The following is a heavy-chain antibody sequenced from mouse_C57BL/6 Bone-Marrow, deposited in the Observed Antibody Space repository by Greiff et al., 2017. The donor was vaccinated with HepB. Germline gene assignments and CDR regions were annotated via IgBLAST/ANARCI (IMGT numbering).Heavy chain of an antibody. CDR3: ARRGCGSYFDY. CDR2: IYPRSGNT. Sequence: QVQLKQSGAELARPGASVKLSCKASGYTFTSYGISWVKQRTGQGLEWIGEIYPRSGNTYYNEKFKGKATLTADKSSSTAYMELRSLTSEDSAVYFCARRGCGSYFDYWGQGTTLTVSS. J-gene: IGHJ2*01. V-gene: IGHV1-81*01. CDR1: GYTFTSYG.